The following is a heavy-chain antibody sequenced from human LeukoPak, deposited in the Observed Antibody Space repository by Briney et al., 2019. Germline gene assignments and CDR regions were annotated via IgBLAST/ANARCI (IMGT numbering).Heavy chain of an antibody. CDR2: IYYSGST. CDR1: GGSISSSSYY. D-gene: IGHD1-1*01. V-gene: IGHV4-39*07. J-gene: IGHJ5*02. Sequence: PSETLSLTCTVSGGSISSSSYYWGWIRQPPGKGLEWIGSIYYSGSTYYNPSLKSRVTISVDTSKNQFSLKLSSVTAADTAVYYCARGVSSPTGSWPDNWFDPWGQGTLVTVSS. CDR3: ARGVSSPTGSWPDNWFDP.